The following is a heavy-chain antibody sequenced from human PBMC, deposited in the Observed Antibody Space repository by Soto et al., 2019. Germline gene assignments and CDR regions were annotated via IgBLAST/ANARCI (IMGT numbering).Heavy chain of an antibody. J-gene: IGHJ1*01. V-gene: IGHV3-33*01. D-gene: IGHD2-8*01. Sequence: GGSLRLSCAASGFTFSSYGMHWVRQAPGKGLEWVAVIWYDGSNKYYADSVKGRFTISRDNSKNTLYLQMNSLRAEDTAVYYCARDPKTSYAHQVAEYFQHWGQGTLVTVSS. CDR3: ARDPKTSYAHQVAEYFQH. CDR2: IWYDGSNK. CDR1: GFTFSSYG.